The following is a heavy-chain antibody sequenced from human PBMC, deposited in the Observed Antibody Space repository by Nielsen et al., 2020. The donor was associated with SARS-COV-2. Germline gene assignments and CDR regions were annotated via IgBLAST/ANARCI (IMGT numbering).Heavy chain of an antibody. CDR3: ARGRITIFGVVIDGMDV. V-gene: IGHV1-3*01. CDR1: GYTFTSYA. CDR2: INAGNGNT. J-gene: IGHJ6*02. D-gene: IGHD3-3*01. Sequence: ASVKVSCKASGYTFTSYAMHWVRQAPGQRLEWMGWINAGNGNTKYSQKFQGRVTITRDTSASTAYMELSSLRSEDTAVYYCARGRITIFGVVIDGMDVGGQGTTVTVSS.